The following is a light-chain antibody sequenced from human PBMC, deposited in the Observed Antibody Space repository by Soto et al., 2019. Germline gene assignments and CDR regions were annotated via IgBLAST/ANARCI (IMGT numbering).Light chain of an antibody. CDR3: QQYSTYPYS. V-gene: IGKV3-20*01. Sequence: EVVLTQSPGTLSLSPGERATLSCRASESVSSSFLTWYQQKPGQAPRLLIYRTSNRVTGIPDRFSGSGSGTDFTLTISRLEPEDSATYYCQQYSTYPYSFGQGTKLEIK. J-gene: IGKJ2*01. CDR1: ESVSSSF. CDR2: RTS.